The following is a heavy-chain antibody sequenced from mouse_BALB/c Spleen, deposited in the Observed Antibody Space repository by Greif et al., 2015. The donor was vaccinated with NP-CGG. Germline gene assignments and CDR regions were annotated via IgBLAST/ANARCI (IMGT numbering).Heavy chain of an antibody. CDR2: IDPENGDT. J-gene: IGHJ4*01. D-gene: IGHD3-2*01. CDR1: GFNIKGYY. V-gene: IGHV14-4*02. Sequence: VQLQQSGAELVRPGASVKLSCTASGFNIKGYYMHWVKQRPEQGLEWIGWIDPENGDTEYAPKFQGKATMTADTSSNTAYLQLSSLASEDTASYYCPGRRQSAMDYWGQGTSVTVSS. CDR3: PGRRQSAMDY.